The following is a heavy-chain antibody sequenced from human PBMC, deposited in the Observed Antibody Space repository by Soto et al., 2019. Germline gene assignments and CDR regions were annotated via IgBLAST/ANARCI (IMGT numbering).Heavy chain of an antibody. V-gene: IGHV1-2*02. D-gene: IGHD2-2*01. CDR1: GYTFTGYY. CDR2: INPNSGGT. J-gene: IGHJ3*02. CDR3: ARGFIAYCSSTSCFDAFHI. Sequence: ASVKVSCKASGYTFTGYYIHWVRQAPGQGLEGMGWINPNSGGTNYAQKFQGRVTVTRDTSISTAYMELSRLRSDDTAVYYCARGFIAYCSSTSCFDAFHIWGQGTMVTVSS.